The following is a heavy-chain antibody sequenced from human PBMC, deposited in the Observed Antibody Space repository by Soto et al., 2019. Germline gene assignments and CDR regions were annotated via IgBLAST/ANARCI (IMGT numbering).Heavy chain of an antibody. Sequence: SETLSLTCTVSGGSISSYYWSWIRQPPGKGLEWIGYIYYSGSTNYNPSLKSRVTISVDTSKNQFSLKLSSVTAADTAVYYCARAIKGSLDYWGQGTLVTVSS. CDR3: ARAIKGSLDY. CDR2: IYYSGST. CDR1: GGSISSYY. J-gene: IGHJ4*02. V-gene: IGHV4-59*01.